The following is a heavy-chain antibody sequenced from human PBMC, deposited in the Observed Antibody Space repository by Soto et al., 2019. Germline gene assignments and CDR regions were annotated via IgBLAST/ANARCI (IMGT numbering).Heavy chain of an antibody. CDR2: IYWDDDK. J-gene: IGHJ2*01. D-gene: IGHD3-3*01. Sequence: QITLKESGPPLVKPTQTLTLTCTFSGFSLSTSGVGVGWIRQPPGKALEWLALIYWDDDKRYSPSLKSRLTITKDTSKNQVVLTMTNMDPVDTATYYCAHSPYDFWSGYPRYWYFDLWGRGTLVTVSS. CDR3: AHSPYDFWSGYPRYWYFDL. CDR1: GFSLSTSGVG. V-gene: IGHV2-5*02.